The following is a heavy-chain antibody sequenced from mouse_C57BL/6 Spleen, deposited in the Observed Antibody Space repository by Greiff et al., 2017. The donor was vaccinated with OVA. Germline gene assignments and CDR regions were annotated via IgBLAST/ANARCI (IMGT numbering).Heavy chain of an antibody. D-gene: IGHD4-1*01. Sequence: QVQLRQSGAELVKPGASVKISCKASGYTFTDYYINWVKQRPGQGLEWIGNIDPSDSETHYNQKFKDKATLTVDKSSSTAYMQLSSLTSEDSAVYYCARTGTRYAMDYWGQGTSVTVSS. CDR2: IDPSDSET. CDR3: ARTGTRYAMDY. J-gene: IGHJ4*01. V-gene: IGHV1-61*01. CDR1: GYTFTDYY.